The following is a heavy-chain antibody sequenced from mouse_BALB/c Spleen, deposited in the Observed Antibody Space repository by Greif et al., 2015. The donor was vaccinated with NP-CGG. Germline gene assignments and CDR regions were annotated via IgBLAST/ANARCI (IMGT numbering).Heavy chain of an antibody. CDR2: INPSSGYT. V-gene: IGHV1-4*01. Sequence: SGAELARPGASVKMSCKASGYTFTSYTMHWVKQRPGQGLEWIGYINPSSGYTNYNQKFKDKATLTADKSSSTAYMQLSSLTSEDSAVYYCARQPYDGYPFAYWGQGTLVTVSA. CDR1: GYTFTSYT. CDR3: ARQPYDGYPFAY. J-gene: IGHJ3*01. D-gene: IGHD2-3*01.